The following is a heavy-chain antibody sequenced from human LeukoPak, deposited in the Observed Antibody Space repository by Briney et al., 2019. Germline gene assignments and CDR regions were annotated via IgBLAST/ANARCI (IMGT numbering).Heavy chain of an antibody. D-gene: IGHD6-19*01. CDR3: ARGLVIAVAGPFFDY. V-gene: IGHV1-18*04. CDR2: ISAYNGNT. CDR1: GYTFTSYG. J-gene: IGHJ4*02. Sequence: ASVKVSCKASGYTFTSYGISWVRQAPGQGLEWMGWISAYNGNTNYAQKLQGRVTMTTDTSTSTAYMELRSLRSDDTAVYYCARGLVIAVAGPFFDYWGQGTLSPSPQ.